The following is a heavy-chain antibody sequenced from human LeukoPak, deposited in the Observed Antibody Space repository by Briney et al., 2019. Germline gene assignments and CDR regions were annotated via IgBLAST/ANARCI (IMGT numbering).Heavy chain of an antibody. V-gene: IGHV1-2*02. CDR3: ARSSPPTYYHFYYYMDV. J-gene: IGHJ6*03. CDR2: INPNSGGA. CDR1: GYTFTGYY. Sequence: ASVKVSCKASGYTFTGYYTHWVRQAPGQGLEWMGWINPNSGGAKYAQNSQGRVIMTTDTSISTAYMELSSLRSDDTAVYYCARSSPPTYYHFYYYMDVWGKGSTVTVSS. D-gene: IGHD6-13*01.